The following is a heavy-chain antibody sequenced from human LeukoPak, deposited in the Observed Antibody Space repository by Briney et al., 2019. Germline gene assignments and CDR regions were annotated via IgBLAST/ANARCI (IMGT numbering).Heavy chain of an antibody. J-gene: IGHJ4*02. CDR2: IYPGDSDT. CDR3: ATHIVVVPAADHGYGYFDY. D-gene: IGHD2-2*01. Sequence: GESLKISCKGSGYSFTSYWIGWVRQMPGKGLEWMGIIYPGDSDTRYSPSFQGQVTISADKSISTAYLQWSSLKASDTAMYYCATHIVVVPAADHGYGYFDYWGQGTLVTVSS. CDR1: GYSFTSYW. V-gene: IGHV5-51*01.